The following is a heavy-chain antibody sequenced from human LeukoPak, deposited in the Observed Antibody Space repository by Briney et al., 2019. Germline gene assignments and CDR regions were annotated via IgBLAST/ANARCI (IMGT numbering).Heavy chain of an antibody. CDR1: GGSISSGDYY. CDR3: ARGHKFDP. Sequence: SQTLSLTCTVSGGSISSGDYYWSWIRQPPGKGLEWIGYIYYSGSTDYNPSLKSRVTISVDTFKNQFSLRLSSVTAADTAVYYCARGHKFDPWGQGTLVTVSS. CDR2: IYYSGST. V-gene: IGHV4-30-4*01. J-gene: IGHJ5*02.